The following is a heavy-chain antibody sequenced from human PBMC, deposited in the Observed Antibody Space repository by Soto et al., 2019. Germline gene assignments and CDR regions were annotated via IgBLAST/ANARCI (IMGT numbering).Heavy chain of an antibody. CDR1: GYSFTSYW. Sequence: EVQLVQSGAEVKKPGESLKISCKGSGYSFTSYWIGWVRQMPGKGLEWMGIIYPGDSDTRYSPSFQGQVTISADKSISTAYLQWSSLQASDTAMYYCARHRSAHSFDYYGMDVWGQGTTVTVSS. CDR3: ARHRSAHSFDYYGMDV. J-gene: IGHJ6*02. V-gene: IGHV5-51*01. D-gene: IGHD3-3*01. CDR2: IYPGDSDT.